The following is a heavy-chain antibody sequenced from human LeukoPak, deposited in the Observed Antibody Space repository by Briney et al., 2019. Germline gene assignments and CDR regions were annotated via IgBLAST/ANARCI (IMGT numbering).Heavy chain of an antibody. CDR1: GVSISRTTYY. Sequence: SETLSLTCTVSGVSISRTTYYWGWIRQPPGKGLEWIGTIYYSGSTYYNPSLKSRVTISVETSKNQFSLKLISVTAADTAVYYCARHGEMAVITHLDYWGQGTLVTVSS. CDR2: IYYSGST. CDR3: ARHGEMAVITHLDY. V-gene: IGHV4-39*01. J-gene: IGHJ4*02. D-gene: IGHD5-24*01.